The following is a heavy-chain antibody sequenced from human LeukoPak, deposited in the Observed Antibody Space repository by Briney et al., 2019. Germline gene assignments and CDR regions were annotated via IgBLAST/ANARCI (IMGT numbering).Heavy chain of an antibody. Sequence: SETLSLTCAVYGGSFSGYYWSCIRQPPGKGLEWIGEINHSGTTNYNPSLKSRVTISVDTSKNQFSLKLSSVTAADTAVYYCANLLNLDYWGQGTLVAVSS. CDR3: ANLLNLDY. V-gene: IGHV4-34*01. CDR2: INHSGTT. D-gene: IGHD2/OR15-2a*01. CDR1: GGSFSGYY. J-gene: IGHJ4*02.